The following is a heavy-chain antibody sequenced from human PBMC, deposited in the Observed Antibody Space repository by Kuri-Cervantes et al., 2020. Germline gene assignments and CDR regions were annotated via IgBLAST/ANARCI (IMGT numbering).Heavy chain of an antibody. CDR3: ARDWRLRYFDWLDYGMDV. Sequence: GESLKISCAASGFTFSSYAMSWVRQAPGKGLEWVSDISGSGGSIEYADSVRGRFTISRDNSKNTLYLQMNSLRAEDTAVYYCARDWRLRYFDWLDYGMDVWGQGTTVTVSS. CDR1: GFTFSSYA. V-gene: IGHV3-23*01. CDR2: ISGSGGSI. J-gene: IGHJ6*02. D-gene: IGHD3-9*01.